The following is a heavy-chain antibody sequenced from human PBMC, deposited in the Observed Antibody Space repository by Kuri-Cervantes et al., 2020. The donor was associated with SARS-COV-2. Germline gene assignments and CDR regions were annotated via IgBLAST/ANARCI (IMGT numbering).Heavy chain of an antibody. V-gene: IGHV3-30*02. CDR3: AKDPVYYYYYMDV. CDR1: GFTFSSYG. Sequence: GGSLRLSCAASGFTFSSYGMHWVRQAPGKGLEWVAVIWYGGSNKYYADSVKGRFTISRDNSKNTLYLQMNSLRAEDTAVYYCAKDPVYYYYYMDVWGKGTTVTVSS. J-gene: IGHJ6*03. CDR2: IWYGGSNK.